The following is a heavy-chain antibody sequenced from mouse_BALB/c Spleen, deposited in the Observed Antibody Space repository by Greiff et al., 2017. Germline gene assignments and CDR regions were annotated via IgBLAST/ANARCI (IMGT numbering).Heavy chain of an antibody. Sequence: EVQLQQSGAELVRPGALVKLSCKASGFNIKDYYMHWVKQRPEQGLEWIGWIDPENGNTIYDPKFQGKASITADTSSNTAYLQLSSLTSEDTAVYYCAKGAYYGSSLGFAYWGQGTLVTVSA. V-gene: IGHV14-1*02. CDR3: AKGAYYGSSLGFAY. CDR2: IDPENGNT. J-gene: IGHJ3*01. D-gene: IGHD1-1*01. CDR1: GFNIKDYY.